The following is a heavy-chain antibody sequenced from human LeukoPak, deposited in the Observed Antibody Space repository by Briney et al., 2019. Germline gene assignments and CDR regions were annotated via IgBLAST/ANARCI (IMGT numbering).Heavy chain of an antibody. Sequence: GGALRLSCATSGFSFSDNYMSWIRQAPGEGVEWVSYISSSGRTIYYADSVKGRFTISRDNAKNSLYLQMNSMSAEDTAVYYFARDSWGGYCSSTSCPFDYWGQGTLVTVSS. D-gene: IGHD2-2*01. V-gene: IGHV3-11*04. CDR2: ISSSGRTI. J-gene: IGHJ4*02. CDR3: ARDSWGGYCSSTSCPFDY. CDR1: GFSFSDNY.